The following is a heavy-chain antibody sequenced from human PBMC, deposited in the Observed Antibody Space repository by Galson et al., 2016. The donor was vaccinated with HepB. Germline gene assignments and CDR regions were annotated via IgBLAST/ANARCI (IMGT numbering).Heavy chain of an antibody. J-gene: IGHJ3*02. Sequence: QSGAEVKKPGESLKIPCKGSGYSFTSSWIGWVRQMPGKGLEWMGIIYPGDSDTRYSPSFQGQVTISADKSISTAYLQWSSLKASDTAMYYCARQASRTSIWEDAFDIWGQGTMVTVSS. CDR2: IYPGDSDT. D-gene: IGHD7-27*01. CDR3: ARQASRTSIWEDAFDI. CDR1: GYSFTSSW. V-gene: IGHV5-51*01.